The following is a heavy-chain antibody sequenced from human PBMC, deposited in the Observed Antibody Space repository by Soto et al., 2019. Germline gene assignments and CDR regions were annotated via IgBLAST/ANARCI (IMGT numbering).Heavy chain of an antibody. V-gene: IGHV4-30-4*01. CDR3: ARIHFGDEPSYYYYGMDV. CDR2: IYYTGST. J-gene: IGHJ6*02. CDR1: GGSFSSGDYY. D-gene: IGHD4-17*01. Sequence: QVQLQESGPGVVKPSQTLSLTCTVSGGSFSSGDYYWSWVRQPPGKGLEGIGYIYYTGSTLNNPSLKSRVSISIATSKTQFSLKLSSVNAADTAVYYCARIHFGDEPSYYYYGMDVWGQGTTVTVSS.